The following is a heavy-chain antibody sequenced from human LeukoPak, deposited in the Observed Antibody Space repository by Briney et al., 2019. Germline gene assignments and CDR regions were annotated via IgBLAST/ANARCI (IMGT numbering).Heavy chain of an antibody. CDR1: GFTFSTSW. CDR2: ISGSGTT. Sequence: GGSLRLSCVASGFTFSTSWMNWVRQAPGKGLEWVSTISGSGTTYYADSVKGRFTISRDNSRNTLYLQMNSLRAEDTALYYCAKMTVTIYFDYWGQGTLVTVSS. CDR3: AKMTVTIYFDY. D-gene: IGHD5-24*01. V-gene: IGHV3-23*01. J-gene: IGHJ4*02.